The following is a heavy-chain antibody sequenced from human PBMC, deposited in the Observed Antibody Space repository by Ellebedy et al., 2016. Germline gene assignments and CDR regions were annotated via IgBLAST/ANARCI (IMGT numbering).Heavy chain of an antibody. D-gene: IGHD6-13*01. V-gene: IGHV4-59*08. Sequence: SETLSLTXTVSGGSISSYYWSWIRQTPGKGLEWIGYIYYSGSTNYNPSLKSRVTISVDTSKNQFSLKLSSVTAADTAVYYCARVGRRQQLVLNWFDPWGQGTLVTVSS. CDR1: GGSISSYY. CDR2: IYYSGST. J-gene: IGHJ5*02. CDR3: ARVGRRQQLVLNWFDP.